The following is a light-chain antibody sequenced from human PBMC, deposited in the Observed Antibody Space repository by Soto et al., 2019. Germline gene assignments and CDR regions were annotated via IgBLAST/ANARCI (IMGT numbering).Light chain of an antibody. CDR3: SSYTSTNTLV. V-gene: IGLV2-14*01. J-gene: IGLJ3*02. Sequence: QSALTQPASVSGSPGQSITISCTGTSSDVGGYNYVSWYQQYPGKAPKLTIYEVSYRPSGVSNRFSGSKYGNTASLTISGLQSEDEADYYCSSYTSTNTLVFGGGTKLTVL. CDR1: SSDVGGYNY. CDR2: EVS.